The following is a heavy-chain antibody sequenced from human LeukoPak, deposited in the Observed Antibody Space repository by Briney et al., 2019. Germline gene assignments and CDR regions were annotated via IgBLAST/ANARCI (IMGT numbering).Heavy chain of an antibody. V-gene: IGHV3-30*18. CDR1: GFTFSSYG. CDR3: AKEALGGFSFDY. J-gene: IGHJ4*02. D-gene: IGHD3-16*01. Sequence: GGSLRLSCAASGFTFSSYGMHWVRQAPGKGLEWVAVISYDGSTKYYADSVKGRFTISRDNSKNTLYLQMNSLRAEDTAVYYCAKEALGGFSFDYWGQGTLVAVSS. CDR2: ISYDGSTK.